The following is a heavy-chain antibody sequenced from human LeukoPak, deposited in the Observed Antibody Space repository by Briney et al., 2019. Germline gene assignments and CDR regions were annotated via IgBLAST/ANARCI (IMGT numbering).Heavy chain of an antibody. D-gene: IGHD3-10*01. CDR3: ARDLGTGGYNWFDP. Sequence: SETLSLTCTVSGGSISSYYWSWIRQPPGKGLEWIGYIYYSGSTNYNPSLKSRVTISVDTSKNQLSLKLSSVTAADTAVYYCARDLGTGGYNWFDPWGQGTLVTVSS. V-gene: IGHV4-59*01. CDR2: IYYSGST. CDR1: GGSISSYY. J-gene: IGHJ5*02.